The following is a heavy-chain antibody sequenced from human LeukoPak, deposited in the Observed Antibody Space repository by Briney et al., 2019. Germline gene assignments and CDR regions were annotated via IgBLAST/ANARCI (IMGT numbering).Heavy chain of an antibody. CDR3: ARGPVGTTHDS. CDR1: GDTFNNYA. CDR2: FIPLFGTA. V-gene: IGHV1-69*01. J-gene: IGHJ5*01. D-gene: IGHD1-7*01. Sequence: SVKVSCKASGDTFNNYAVSWVRQAPGQGLEWMGAFIPLFGTANYAHNFQGRVTITADGSTNTAYMELSSLKSEDTAVYYCARGPVGTTHDSWGQGTLVTVSS.